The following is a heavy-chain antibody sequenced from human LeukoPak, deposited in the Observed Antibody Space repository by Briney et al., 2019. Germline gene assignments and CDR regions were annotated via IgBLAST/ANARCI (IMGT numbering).Heavy chain of an antibody. D-gene: IGHD6-13*01. CDR1: GGSISSSTYY. Sequence: PSETLSLTRTVSGGSISSSTYYWGWIRQPPGKGLEWIGTIYYSGSTYYNPSLQSRVTISVDTSKNQFSLKLSSVTAVDTAVYYCARDSGSSRTFDIWGQGTMVTVSS. CDR3: ARDSGSSRTFDI. J-gene: IGHJ3*02. CDR2: IYYSGST. V-gene: IGHV4-39*02.